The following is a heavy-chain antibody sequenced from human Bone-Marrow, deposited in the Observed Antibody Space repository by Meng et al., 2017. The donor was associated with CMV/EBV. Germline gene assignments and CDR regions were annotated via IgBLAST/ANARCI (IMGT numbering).Heavy chain of an antibody. Sequence: GESLKISCAASGFTFSSYGMHWVRQAPGKGLEWVAFIRYDGSNKYYADSVKGRFTISRDNSKNTLYLQMNSLRAEDTAVYYCARASYCSSTSCSLGYWGQGTLVTVSS. J-gene: IGHJ4*02. V-gene: IGHV3-30*02. CDR2: IRYDGSNK. CDR1: GFTFSSYG. D-gene: IGHD2-2*01. CDR3: ARASYCSSTSCSLGY.